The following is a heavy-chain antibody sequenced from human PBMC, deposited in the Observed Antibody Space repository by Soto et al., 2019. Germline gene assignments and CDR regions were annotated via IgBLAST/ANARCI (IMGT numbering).Heavy chain of an antibody. CDR3: TREQVMITFGGVIVDAFDI. D-gene: IGHD3-16*02. V-gene: IGHV3-49*03. Sequence: PGGSLRLSCTASGFTFGDYAMSWFRQAPGKGLEWVGFIRSKAYGGTTEYAASVKGRFTISRDDSKSIAYLQMNSLKTEDTAVYYCTREQVMITFGGVIVDAFDIWGQGTMVTVSS. CDR2: IRSKAYGGTT. J-gene: IGHJ3*02. CDR1: GFTFGDYA.